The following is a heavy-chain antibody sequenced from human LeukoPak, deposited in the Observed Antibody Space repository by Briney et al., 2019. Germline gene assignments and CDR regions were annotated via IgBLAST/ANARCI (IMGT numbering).Heavy chain of an antibody. CDR3: ARDLSSSWYVYYYYGMDV. J-gene: IGHJ6*02. D-gene: IGHD6-13*01. CDR2: ISYDGSNK. V-gene: IGHV3-30*04. Sequence: PGRSLRRSCAASGFTFSSYAMHRVRQAPGKGLEWVAVISYDGSNKYYADSVKGRFTISRDNSKNTLYLQMNSLRAEDTAVYYCARDLSSSWYVYYYYGMDVWGQGTTVTVSS. CDR1: GFTFSSYA.